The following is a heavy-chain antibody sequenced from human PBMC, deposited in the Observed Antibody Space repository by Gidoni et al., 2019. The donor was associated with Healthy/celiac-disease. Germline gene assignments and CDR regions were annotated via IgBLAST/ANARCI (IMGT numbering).Heavy chain of an antibody. Sequence: QVQLVESGGGVVQPGRSLRLYCAASGSPFSSYGMHWVRQAPGKGLEWVAVIWYDGSNKYYADSVKGRFTISRDNSKNTLYLQMNSLRAEDTAVYYCARDRSSSWLRSYYYYYYMDVWGKGTTVTVSS. CDR3: ARDRSSSWLRSYYYYYYMDV. CDR1: GSPFSSYG. V-gene: IGHV3-33*01. D-gene: IGHD6-13*01. CDR2: IWYDGSNK. J-gene: IGHJ6*03.